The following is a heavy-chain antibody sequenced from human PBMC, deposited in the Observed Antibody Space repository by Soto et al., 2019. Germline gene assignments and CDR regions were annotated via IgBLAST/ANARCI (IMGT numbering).Heavy chain of an antibody. CDR2: IWYDGSNK. J-gene: IGHJ3*02. CDR1: GFTFSSYG. CDR3: AGEGLITGTTKDAFDI. Sequence: VQLVESGGGVVQPGRSLRLSCAASGFTFSSYGMHWVRQAPGKGLEWVAVIWYDGSNKYYADSVKGRFTISRDNSKNTLYLQMNSLRAEDTAVYYCAGEGLITGTTKDAFDIWGQGTMVTVSS. V-gene: IGHV3-33*01. D-gene: IGHD1-20*01.